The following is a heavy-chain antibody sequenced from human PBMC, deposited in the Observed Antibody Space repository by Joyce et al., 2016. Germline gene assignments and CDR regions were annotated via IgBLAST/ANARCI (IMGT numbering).Heavy chain of an antibody. CDR2: IYHSGGT. J-gene: IGHJ4*02. D-gene: IGHD3-10*01. CDR1: GYSISSGYH. CDR3: ARESQIGSGSLTFDY. Sequence: QVQLQESGPGLVKPSETLSLTCSVSGYSISSGYHWGWIRQPPGKGLEWIGSIYHSGGTYYNPSLKSRVTMSVDTSKNQFSLKLSSVTDADTAVYYCARESQIGSGSLTFDYWGQGTLVTVSS. V-gene: IGHV4-38-2*02.